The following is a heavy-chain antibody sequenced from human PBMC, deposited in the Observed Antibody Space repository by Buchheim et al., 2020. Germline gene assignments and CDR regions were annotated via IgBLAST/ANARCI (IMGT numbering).Heavy chain of an antibody. Sequence: EVQLVESGGALVQPGGSLRLSCAASGFTFSAYSMSWVRQAPGKGLEWVAYIRFGSRIINYADSVKGRFTISRDDAKNSLYLQMDSLRDEDAAVYYCARDFEETALDSWGQGTL. J-gene: IGHJ4*02. V-gene: IGHV3-48*02. CDR2: IRFGSRII. CDR1: GFTFSAYS. CDR3: ARDFEETALDS.